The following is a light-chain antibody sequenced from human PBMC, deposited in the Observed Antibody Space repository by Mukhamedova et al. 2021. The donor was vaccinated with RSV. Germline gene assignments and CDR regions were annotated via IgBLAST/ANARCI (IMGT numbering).Light chain of an antibody. J-gene: IGKJ3*01. CDR1: QSVTNSY. Sequence: QSVTNSYLAWYQQTPGQAPRLLMYAASSRATGIPDRFSGSGSGTDFTLTISRLEPQDFAVYFCQQYGSSPFAFGPGTKVDIK. V-gene: IGKV3-20*01. CDR3: QQYGSSPFA. CDR2: AAS.